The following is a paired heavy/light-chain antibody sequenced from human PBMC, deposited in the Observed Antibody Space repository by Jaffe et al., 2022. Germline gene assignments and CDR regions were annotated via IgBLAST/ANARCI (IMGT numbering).Light chain of an antibody. CDR3: QQYGSSLLT. CDR2: GAS. Sequence: EIVLTQSPGTLSLSPGERATLSCRASQSVSSSYLAWYQQKPGQAPRLLIYGASSRATGIPDRFSGSGSGTDFTLTISRLEPEDFAVYYCQQYGSSLLTFGQGTRLEIK. CDR1: QSVSSSY. J-gene: IGKJ5*01. V-gene: IGKV3-20*01.
Heavy chain of an antibody. J-gene: IGHJ6*03. Sequence: QVQLQESGPGLVKPSQTLSLTCTVSGGSISSGSYYWSWIRQPAGKGLEWIGRIYTSGSTNYNPSLKSRVTISVDTSKNQFSLKLSSVTAADTAVYYCARGGETWRYGSGRGGYYYYYMDVWGKGTTVTVSS. CDR1: GGSISSGSYY. D-gene: IGHD3-10*01. CDR2: IYTSGST. V-gene: IGHV4-61*02. CDR3: ARGGETWRYGSGRGGYYYYYMDV.